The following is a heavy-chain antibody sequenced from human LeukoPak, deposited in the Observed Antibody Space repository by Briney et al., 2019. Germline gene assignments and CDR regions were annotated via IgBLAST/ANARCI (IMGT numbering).Heavy chain of an antibody. CDR3: AKTGNDDIFTGYYH. D-gene: IGHD3-9*01. V-gene: IGHV3-23*01. CDR2: ISGNAAET. CDR1: GFTFDDYG. J-gene: IGHJ4*02. Sequence: AGGSLRLSCAASGFTFDDYGMSWVRQAPGKGLEWVSGISGNAAETYYADSVKGRFTISRDNSRNTLYLQMNSLRAEDTAVYYCAKTGNDDIFTGYYHWGQGALVTVSS.